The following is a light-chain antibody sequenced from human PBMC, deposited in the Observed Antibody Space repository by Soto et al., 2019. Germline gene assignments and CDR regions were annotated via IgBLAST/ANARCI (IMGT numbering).Light chain of an antibody. CDR1: QSISNY. CDR2: AAS. J-gene: IGKJ1*01. V-gene: IGKV1-39*01. Sequence: DIQMTQSPSSLSASVGDRVTITCRASQSISNYLNWYQQKPGKAPKVLIYAASTLQSGVPSRFSGSGSGTTSTITITSLQPEDFATYYCQQSYSPWTFGQGTKVDIK. CDR3: QQSYSPWT.